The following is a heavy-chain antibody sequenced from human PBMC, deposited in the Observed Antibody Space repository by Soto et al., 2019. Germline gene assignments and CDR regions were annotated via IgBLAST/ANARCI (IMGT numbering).Heavy chain of an antibody. CDR1: GGSISRYY. D-gene: IGHD3-10*01. CDR2: IHYSGSA. Sequence: SETLSLTCTVSGGSISRYYWSWIRQPPGKGLEWIGYIHYSGSAKYNPSLKSRVTISVDTSKNQFSLKLSSVTAADTAVYYCARDRGGVASNWFDPWGQGTLVTVS. V-gene: IGHV4-59*01. J-gene: IGHJ5*02. CDR3: ARDRGGVASNWFDP.